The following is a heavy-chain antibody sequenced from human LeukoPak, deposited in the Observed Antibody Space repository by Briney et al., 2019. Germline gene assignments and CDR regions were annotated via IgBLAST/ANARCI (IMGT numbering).Heavy chain of an antibody. V-gene: IGHV1-69*04. D-gene: IGHD3-3*01. Sequence: SVKVSYKASGGTFSSYTISWVRQAPGQGLEWMGRIIPILGIANYAQKFQGRVTITADKSTSTAYMELSSLRSEDTAVYYCARDFWSGYYSQTGAFDIWGQGTMVTVSS. CDR3: ARDFWSGYYSQTGAFDI. CDR2: IIPILGIA. CDR1: GGTFSSYT. J-gene: IGHJ3*02.